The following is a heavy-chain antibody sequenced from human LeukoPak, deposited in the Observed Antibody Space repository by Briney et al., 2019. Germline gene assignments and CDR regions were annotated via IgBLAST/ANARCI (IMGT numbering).Heavy chain of an antibody. V-gene: IGHV3-23*01. J-gene: IGHJ4*02. CDR3: ARDKRDSSGYYFDK. Sequence: AGGSLRLSCAASGFTFSNYAMSWVRQAPGKGLEWVSGIGGSGGTTSSADSVKGRFTISRDNSKNTLDLQMNSLRAEDTAVYYCARDKRDSSGYYFDKWGQGTLVTVSS. CDR2: IGGSGGTT. D-gene: IGHD3-22*01. CDR1: GFTFSNYA.